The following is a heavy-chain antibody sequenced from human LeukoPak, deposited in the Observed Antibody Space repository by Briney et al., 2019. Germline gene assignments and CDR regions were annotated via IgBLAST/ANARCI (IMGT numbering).Heavy chain of an antibody. D-gene: IGHD5-12*01. CDR1: GFTVGSNY. CDR2: IYSGGST. CDR3: AKFRRIVATCYDY. V-gene: IGHV3-53*01. Sequence: GGSLRLSCAASGFTVGSNYMSWVRQAPGKGLEWVSVIYSGGSTYYADSVKGRFTISRDNSKNTLYLQMNSLRAEDTAVYYCAKFRRIVATCYDYWGQGTLVTVSS. J-gene: IGHJ4*02.